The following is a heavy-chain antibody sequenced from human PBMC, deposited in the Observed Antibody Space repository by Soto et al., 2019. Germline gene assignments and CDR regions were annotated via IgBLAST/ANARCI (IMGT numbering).Heavy chain of an antibody. J-gene: IGHJ6*02. V-gene: IGHV4-31*03. CDR1: GGSISSGGYY. D-gene: IGHD3-22*01. Sequence: QVQLQELGPGLVKPSQTLSLTCTVSGGSISSGGYYWSWIRQHPGKGLEWIGYIYYSGSTYYNPSLKSRVTISVDTSKNQFSLKLSSVTAADTAVYYCARDPAPYYYDSSGKNYYYYGMDVWGQGTTVTVSS. CDR2: IYYSGST. CDR3: ARDPAPYYYDSSGKNYYYYGMDV.